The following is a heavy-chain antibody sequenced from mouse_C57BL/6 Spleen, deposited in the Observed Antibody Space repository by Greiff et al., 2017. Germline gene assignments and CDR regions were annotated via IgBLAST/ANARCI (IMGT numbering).Heavy chain of an antibody. CDR3: ARGDYYGSSLAY. CDR2: IYPGDGDT. D-gene: IGHD1-1*01. J-gene: IGHJ3*01. CDR1: GYAFSSYW. Sequence: QVQLQQSGAERVKPGASGKISCKASGYAFSSYWMNGVKQRPGKGLEGIGQIYPGDGDTNYNGKFKGKATLTADKSSSTAYMQLSSLTSEDSAVYFCARGDYYGSSLAYWGQGTLVTVSA. V-gene: IGHV1-80*01.